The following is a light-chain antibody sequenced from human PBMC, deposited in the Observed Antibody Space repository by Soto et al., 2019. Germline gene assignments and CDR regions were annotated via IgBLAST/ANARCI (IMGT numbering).Light chain of an antibody. Sequence: DIQMTQSPSSLSASVGDRVTITCRASQSISSYLNWYQQKPGKAPKLLIYAASSLQSGVPSRFSGSGSGTVFTLTISCLQPEDIATYYCQQSYSTPPATFGQGTKVEIK. CDR1: QSISSY. V-gene: IGKV1-39*01. CDR2: AAS. J-gene: IGKJ1*01. CDR3: QQSYSTPPAT.